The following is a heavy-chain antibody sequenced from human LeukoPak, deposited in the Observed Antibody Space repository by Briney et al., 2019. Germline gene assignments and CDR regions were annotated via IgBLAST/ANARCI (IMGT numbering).Heavy chain of an antibody. J-gene: IGHJ4*02. CDR3: ARRVFPDYFDY. CDR1: GYSISSGYY. D-gene: IGHD6-13*01. Sequence: SETLSLTCALSGYSISSGYYWGWIRQPPGKGLGWIGNMYHSWSSNYNPSLKSRVTISVDTSKNQFSVKLRSVTAADTAVYYCARRVFPDYFDYWGQGTLVTVSS. V-gene: IGHV4-38-2*01. CDR2: MYHSWSS.